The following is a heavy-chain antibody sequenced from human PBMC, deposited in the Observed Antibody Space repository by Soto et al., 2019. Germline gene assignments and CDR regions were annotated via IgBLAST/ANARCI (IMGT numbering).Heavy chain of an antibody. CDR3: PTDRGGRLSQPFDY. D-gene: IGHD3-16*01. Sequence: QVQLVQSGAEVKKPGSSVKVSCKASGGTFSSYTISWVRQAPGQGLEWMGRIIPILGIVHYAQKFQGRVTITADKSPTTAYMELSSLRSEYTAVYYCPTDRGGRLSQPFDYWGQGSLVTVSS. J-gene: IGHJ4*02. CDR1: GGTFSSYT. CDR2: IIPILGIV. V-gene: IGHV1-69*08.